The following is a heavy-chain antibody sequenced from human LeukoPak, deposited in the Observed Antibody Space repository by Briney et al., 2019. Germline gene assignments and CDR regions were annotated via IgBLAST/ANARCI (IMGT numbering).Heavy chain of an antibody. CDR3: AREGLYSGSVSSDLDY. CDR1: GFTFSSYT. V-gene: IGHV3-21*01. D-gene: IGHD3-10*01. CDR2: ISGSATHL. Sequence: GGSLRLSCAASGFTFSSYTMDWVRQPPGKGLEWVSSISGSATHLYYDDSVKGRFTISRDNAKNSVYLQVNSLRAEDTAVYYCAREGLYSGSVSSDLDYWGQGTLVSVSS. J-gene: IGHJ4*02.